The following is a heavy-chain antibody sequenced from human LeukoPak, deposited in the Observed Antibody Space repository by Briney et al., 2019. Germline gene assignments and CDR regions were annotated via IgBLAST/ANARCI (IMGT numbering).Heavy chain of an antibody. D-gene: IGHD5-18*01. Sequence: GESLKISCKGSGYNFTSYWIGWVRQMPGKGLEWMGIIYPGDSDTRYSPSFQGQVTISADKSISTAYLQWSSLKASDTAMYYCARYSSYYYYYMDVWGKGTTVTVSS. CDR1: GYNFTSYW. V-gene: IGHV5-51*01. CDR3: ARYSSYYYYYMDV. J-gene: IGHJ6*03. CDR2: IYPGDSDT.